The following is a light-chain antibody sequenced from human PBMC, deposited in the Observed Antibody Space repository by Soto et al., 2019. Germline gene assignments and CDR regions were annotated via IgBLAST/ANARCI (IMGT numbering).Light chain of an antibody. J-gene: IGKJ2*01. V-gene: IGKV3-20*01. CDR1: RSFSSSY. CDR3: QQYGSSPPYT. Sequence: EIVLTQSPGTLALSPGERATLSCRASRSFSSSYLAWYQQMPGQAPRLLIYAASSRATGIPDRFSGSGSETDFTLTISRLEPEDSAVYYCQQYGSSPPYTFGQGTKLEIK. CDR2: AAS.